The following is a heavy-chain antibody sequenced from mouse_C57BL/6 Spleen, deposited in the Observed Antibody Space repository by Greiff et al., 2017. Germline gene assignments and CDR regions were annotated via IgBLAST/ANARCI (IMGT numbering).Heavy chain of an antibody. Sequence: EVKLVESGGGLVKPGGSLKLSCAASGFTFSDYGMHWVRQAPEKGLEWVAYISSGSSTIYYADTVKGRFTISRDNAKNTLFLQMTSLRSEDTAMYYCARGLWGSPYYFDYWGQGTTLTVSS. CDR3: ARGLWGSPYYFDY. V-gene: IGHV5-17*01. J-gene: IGHJ2*01. CDR1: GFTFSDYG. CDR2: ISSGSSTI. D-gene: IGHD1-1*02.